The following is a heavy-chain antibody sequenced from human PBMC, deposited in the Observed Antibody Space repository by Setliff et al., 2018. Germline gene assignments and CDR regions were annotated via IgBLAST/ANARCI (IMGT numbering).Heavy chain of an antibody. V-gene: IGHV3-23*01. CDR3: ARPMYDILTGPPYGMDV. Sequence: PGGSLRLSCAASGFTFSSYAMSWVRQAPGKGLEWVSLITGSGGGTYYADSVKGRFTISRDNSKNTLYLQMNSLRAEDTAVYYCARPMYDILTGPPYGMDVWGQGTTVTVSS. CDR1: GFTFSSYA. CDR2: ITGSGGGT. J-gene: IGHJ6*02. D-gene: IGHD3-9*01.